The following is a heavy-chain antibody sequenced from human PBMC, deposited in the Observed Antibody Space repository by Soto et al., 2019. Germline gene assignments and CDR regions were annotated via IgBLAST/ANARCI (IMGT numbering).Heavy chain of an antibody. J-gene: IGHJ4*02. CDR1: GFTFRNHA. CDR2: LSDSGGSI. Sequence: GVPLRLSWSASGFTFRNHAMTWVRQATGKGLEWVSGLSDSGGSIYYADSVKGRFTISRDNSMNTLYLQMNTLRAEDTAIYYCAKVSSSWYAGFFDYWGQGALVTVSS. CDR3: AKVSSSWYAGFFDY. V-gene: IGHV3-23*01. D-gene: IGHD6-13*01.